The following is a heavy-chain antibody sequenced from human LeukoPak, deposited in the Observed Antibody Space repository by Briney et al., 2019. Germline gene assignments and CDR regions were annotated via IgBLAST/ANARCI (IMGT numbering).Heavy chain of an antibody. CDR2: ISGSGGGT. J-gene: IGHJ4*02. CDR1: GFTFNTYA. D-gene: IGHD2-2*01. CDR3: AKMGGRISAAVDN. Sequence: PGGSLRLSCAASGFTFNTYAMSWVRQAPGKGLEWVSGISGSGGGTYYADSVKGRFTISRDNPKSTLYLQMNSLRVEDTAVYYCAKMGGRISAAVDNWGQGTLVTVSS. V-gene: IGHV3-23*01.